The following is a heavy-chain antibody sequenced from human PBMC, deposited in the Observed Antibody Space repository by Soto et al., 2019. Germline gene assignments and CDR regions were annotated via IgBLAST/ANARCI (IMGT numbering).Heavy chain of an antibody. CDR3: ARSRYGAVTNPYYIDF. CDR1: GVSISSYF. Sequence: SETLSLTCTVSGVSISSYFWSWIRQPPGKGLEWIGYISYSGSTNYNPSLMSRVTISVDTSKNRFSLKLSSVTAADTAVYYCARSRYGAVTNPYYIDFWGQGTLVTVSS. D-gene: IGHD4-17*01. CDR2: ISYSGST. V-gene: IGHV4-59*01. J-gene: IGHJ4*02.